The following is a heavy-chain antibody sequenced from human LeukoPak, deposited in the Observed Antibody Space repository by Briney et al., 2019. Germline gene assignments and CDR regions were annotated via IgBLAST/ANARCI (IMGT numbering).Heavy chain of an antibody. CDR1: GGSISSGGYY. CDR3: ARRFYYDSTENWFDP. Sequence: SETLALTCTVSGGSISSGGYYWSWIRQHPGKGLEWIGYIYYSGSTYYNPSLKSRVTISVDTSKNQFSLRLSSVTAADTAVYYCARRFYYDSTENWFDPWGQGTLVTVSS. CDR2: IYYSGST. J-gene: IGHJ5*02. D-gene: IGHD3-22*01. V-gene: IGHV4-31*02.